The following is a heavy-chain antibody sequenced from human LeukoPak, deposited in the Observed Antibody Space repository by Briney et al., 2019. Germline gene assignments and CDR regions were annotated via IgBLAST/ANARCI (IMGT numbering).Heavy chain of an antibody. CDR1: GITLSNYV. V-gene: IGHV3-23*01. CDR3: AKRGVVVRVILVGFHREANYFDS. CDR2: ISGSGGGT. D-gene: IGHD3-10*01. J-gene: IGHJ4*02. Sequence: PGGSLRLSCAVSGITLSNYVMSWVRQAPGKGLEWVAGISGSGGGTNYADSVKGRFTISRDNPKNTLYLQMHSLRADDTAVYFCAKRGVVVRVILVGFHREANYFDSWGQGALVTVSS.